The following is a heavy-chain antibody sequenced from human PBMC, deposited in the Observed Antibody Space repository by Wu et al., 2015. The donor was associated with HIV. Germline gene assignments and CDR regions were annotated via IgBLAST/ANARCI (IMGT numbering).Heavy chain of an antibody. CDR2: IIPIFGTA. V-gene: IGHV1-69*13. CDR3: ARDPGGYCSGGSCYSEGWFDP. Sequence: QVQLVQSGAEVKKPGSSVKVSCKASGGTFSSYAISWVRQAPGQGLEWMGRIIPIFGTANYAQKFQGRVTITADESTSTAYMELSSLRSEDTAVYYCARDPGGYCSGGSCYSEGWFDPWGQGTLVTVSS. J-gene: IGHJ5*02. CDR1: GGTFSSYA. D-gene: IGHD2-15*01.